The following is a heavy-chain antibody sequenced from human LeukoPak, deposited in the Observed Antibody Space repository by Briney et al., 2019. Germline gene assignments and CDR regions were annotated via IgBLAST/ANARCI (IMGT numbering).Heavy chain of an antibody. CDR3: ARDRSMIPDNWFDP. CDR1: GGSFSGYY. V-gene: IGHV4-34*01. CDR2: INHSGST. D-gene: IGHD3-22*01. J-gene: IGHJ5*02. Sequence: PSETLSLTCAVYGGSFSGYYWSWIRQPPGKGLEWIGEINHSGSTNYNPSLKSRVTISVDTSKNQFSLKLSSVTAADTAVYYCARDRSMIPDNWFDPWGQGTLVTVSS.